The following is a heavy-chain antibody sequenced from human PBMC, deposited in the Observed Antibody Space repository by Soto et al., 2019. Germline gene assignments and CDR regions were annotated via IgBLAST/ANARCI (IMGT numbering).Heavy chain of an antibody. V-gene: IGHV3-66*01. CDR2: IYSGGST. Sequence: PGGSLRLSCAASECTFSNYAMSWVRQAPGKGLEWVSVIYSGGSTFYADSVRGRFTISRDNSKNTVNLQMNSLRAEDTAVYYCARDPWAADYWGQGTLVTVS. D-gene: IGHD3-16*01. CDR1: ECTFSNYA. J-gene: IGHJ4*02. CDR3: ARDPWAADY.